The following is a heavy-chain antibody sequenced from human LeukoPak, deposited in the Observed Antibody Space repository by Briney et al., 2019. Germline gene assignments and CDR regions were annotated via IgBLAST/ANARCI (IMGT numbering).Heavy chain of an antibody. Sequence: SETLSLTCAVHGESFSAYFWSWIRQVPGRGLEWIGEIDHRGISNYNPSLKSRATILVDTSNNRFSLSLASVTAAGTATYYCASRSLTLAAARCFDDWGQGTVVTASS. V-gene: IGHV4-34*01. D-gene: IGHD2-15*01. CDR3: ASRSLTLAAARCFDD. CDR1: GESFSAYF. J-gene: IGHJ4*03. CDR2: IDHRGIS.